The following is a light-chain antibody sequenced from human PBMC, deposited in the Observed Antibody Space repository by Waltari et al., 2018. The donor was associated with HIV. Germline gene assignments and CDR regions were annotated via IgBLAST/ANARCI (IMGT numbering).Light chain of an antibody. Sequence: QSALTQPASVSGSPGQSITISCTGTSSDVGGYNYVSWYQHHPGKAPKLLIYEVSNRSAGVSNRCTGSKSDNTASLTISGLQAEDEADYYCSSYTSDYTYVFGSGTEVTVL. V-gene: IGLV2-14*01. J-gene: IGLJ1*01. CDR3: SSYTSDYTYV. CDR1: SSDVGGYNY. CDR2: EVS.